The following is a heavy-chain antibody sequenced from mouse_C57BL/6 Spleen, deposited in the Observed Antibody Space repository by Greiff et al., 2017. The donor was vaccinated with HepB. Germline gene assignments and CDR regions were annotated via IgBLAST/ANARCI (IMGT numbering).Heavy chain of an antibody. Sequence: EVKLVESGGGLVQPGGSLKLSCAASGFTFSDYGMAWVRQAPRKGPEWVAFISNLAYSIYYADTVTGRFTISRENAKNTLYLEMSSLRSEDTAMYYCARHKDDYGDAMDYWGQGTSVTVSS. CDR2: ISNLAYSI. CDR1: GFTFSDYG. D-gene: IGHD2-4*01. J-gene: IGHJ4*01. CDR3: ARHKDDYGDAMDY. V-gene: IGHV5-15*01.